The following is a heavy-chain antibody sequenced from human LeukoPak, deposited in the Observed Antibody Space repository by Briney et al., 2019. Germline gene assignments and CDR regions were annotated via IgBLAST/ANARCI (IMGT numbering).Heavy chain of an antibody. Sequence: GGSLRLSCAASGFTFSSYWMSWVRQAPGKGLEWVANIKQDGSEKYYVDSVKGRFTISRDNAKNSLYLQMNSLRAEGTAVYYCARVARGSGSYYTYYYYYYGMDVWGQGTTVTVSS. J-gene: IGHJ6*02. CDR1: GFTFSSYW. D-gene: IGHD3-10*01. CDR3: ARVARGSGSYYTYYYYYYGMDV. V-gene: IGHV3-7*01. CDR2: IKQDGSEK.